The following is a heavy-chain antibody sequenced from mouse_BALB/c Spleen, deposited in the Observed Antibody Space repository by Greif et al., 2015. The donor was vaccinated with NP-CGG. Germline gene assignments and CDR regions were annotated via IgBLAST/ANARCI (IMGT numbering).Heavy chain of an antibody. CDR3: AKEALLLLFAY. Sequence: EVQLQQSGPELVKPGASVKISCKASGYTFTEYNMHWVKQSHGKSLEWIGYIYPYNGGTGYNQKFKSKATLTVDNSSSTAYMELRSLTSEYSAVYYCAKEALLLLFAYWCQGTLVPVSA. CDR2: IYPYNGGT. V-gene: IGHV1S29*02. CDR1: GYTFTEYN. J-gene: IGHJ3*01. D-gene: IGHD1-1*01.